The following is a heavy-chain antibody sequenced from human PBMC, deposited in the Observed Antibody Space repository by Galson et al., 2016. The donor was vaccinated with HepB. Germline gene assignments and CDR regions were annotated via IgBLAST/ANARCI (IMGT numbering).Heavy chain of an antibody. V-gene: IGHV6-1*01. CDR1: GDSVSTNSAA. CDR3: ARGEANWDGGGDNWLDP. J-gene: IGHJ5*02. Sequence: CAISGDSVSTNSAAWIWIRQSPSRGLEWLGRTYYRSKWWTYYALSVEGRITINPDTSKNQISLHLNSVTPEDTAVYYCARGEANWDGGGDNWLDPWGQGTLVTVSS. D-gene: IGHD7-27*01. CDR2: TYYRSKWWT.